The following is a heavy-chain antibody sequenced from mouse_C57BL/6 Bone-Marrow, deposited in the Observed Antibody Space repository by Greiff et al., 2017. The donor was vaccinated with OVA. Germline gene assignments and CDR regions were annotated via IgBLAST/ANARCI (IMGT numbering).Heavy chain of an antibody. CDR2: IWGVGST. V-gene: IGHV2-6*01. D-gene: IGHD1-1*01. J-gene: IGHJ1*03. Sequence: VQLVESGPGLVAPSQSLSITCTVSGFSLTSYGVDWVRQSPGKGLEWLGVIWGVGSTNYNSALKSRLSISKDNSKSQVFLKMNSLQTDDTARYYCASEDYYGSSPLWYFDVWGTGTTVTVSS. CDR3: ASEDYYGSSPLWYFDV. CDR1: GFSLTSYG.